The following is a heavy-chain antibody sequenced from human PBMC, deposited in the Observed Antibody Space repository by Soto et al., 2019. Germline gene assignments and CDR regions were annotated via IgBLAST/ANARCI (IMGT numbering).Heavy chain of an antibody. Sequence: GASVKVSCKSSGYTFTSYAVHWVRQAPGQRLEWMAWINAGNGNTKYSQKFQGRVTITRDTSASTAYLELSSLRSEDTAVCFCARDFSLEVSSGYSDYYYYGMDVWGQGTTVTVSS. CDR2: INAGNGNT. V-gene: IGHV1-3*01. CDR3: ARDFSLEVSSGYSDYYYYGMDV. D-gene: IGHD3-22*01. CDR1: GYTFTSYA. J-gene: IGHJ6*02.